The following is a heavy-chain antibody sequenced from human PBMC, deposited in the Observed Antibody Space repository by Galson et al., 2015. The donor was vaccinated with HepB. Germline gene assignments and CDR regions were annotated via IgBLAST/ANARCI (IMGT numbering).Heavy chain of an antibody. V-gene: IGHV3-7*01. D-gene: IGHD2-2*01. CDR1: GFTFSSYW. Sequence: SLRLSCAASGFTFSSYWMSWVRQAPGKGLEWVANIKQDGSEKYYVDSVKGRFTISRDNAKNSLYLQMNSLRAEGTAVYYCAREGVVVPAAHYYYYYMDVWGKGTTVTVSS. CDR2: IKQDGSEK. J-gene: IGHJ6*03. CDR3: AREGVVVPAAHYYYYYMDV.